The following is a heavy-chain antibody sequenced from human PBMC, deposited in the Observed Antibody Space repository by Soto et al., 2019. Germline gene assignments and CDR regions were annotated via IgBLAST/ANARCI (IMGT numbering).Heavy chain of an antibody. Sequence: QLQLQESGPGLVKSSETLSLTCSVSGASVSSSHYWGWIRQPPGKGREWIGSVSYSGSPYYSPSFKSRITISLDTSNNQFSLRVRSVTATDTAVYFCARHYNTGAFFDYWGQGKVVTVSS. CDR1: GASVSSSHY. J-gene: IGHJ4*02. CDR2: VSYSGSP. V-gene: IGHV4-39*01. CDR3: ARHYNTGAFFDY. D-gene: IGHD1-20*01.